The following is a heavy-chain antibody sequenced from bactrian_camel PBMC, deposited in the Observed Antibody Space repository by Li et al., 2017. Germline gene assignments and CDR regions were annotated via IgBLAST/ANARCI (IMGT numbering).Heavy chain of an antibody. J-gene: IGHJ4*01. Sequence: HVQLVESGGASVQPGGSLNLSCVASGFIFSNYDMQWLRQAPRKGLEWISGINSGGETTYYSDSVKGRFTISRDNAKNTLYLQMNSLQTKDTATYYCAIAEQGATTMRRGQGTQVTVS. CDR1: GFIFSNYD. D-gene: IGHD1*01. CDR2: INSGGETT. V-gene: IGHV3S1*01.